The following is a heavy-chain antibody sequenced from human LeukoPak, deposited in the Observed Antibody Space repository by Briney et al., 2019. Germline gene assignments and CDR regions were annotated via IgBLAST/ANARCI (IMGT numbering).Heavy chain of an antibody. V-gene: IGHV3-48*03. J-gene: IGHJ4*02. CDR2: ISSSGSTI. Sequence: GGSLRLSCAASGFTFSSYEMNWVRQAPGKGLERVSYISSSGSTIYYADSVKGRFTISRDNAKNSLYLQMNSLRAEDTAVYYGARAGPPPIYWGQGTLVTVSS. CDR1: GFTFSSYE. CDR3: ARAGPPPIY.